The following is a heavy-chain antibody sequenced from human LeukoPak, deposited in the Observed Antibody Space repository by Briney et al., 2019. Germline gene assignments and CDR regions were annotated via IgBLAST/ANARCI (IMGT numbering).Heavy chain of an antibody. CDR3: ARDYSGVDY. Sequence: PGGSLRLSCAASGFTFSSFGMHWVRQAPGKGLEWVAVISSDGSTKYYADSVKGRFTISRDNSKNTLYLQMNSLKAEDTAVYYCARDYSGVDYWGQGTLVTVSS. CDR2: ISSDGSTK. V-gene: IGHV3-30*19. J-gene: IGHJ4*02. D-gene: IGHD5-12*01. CDR1: GFTFSSFG.